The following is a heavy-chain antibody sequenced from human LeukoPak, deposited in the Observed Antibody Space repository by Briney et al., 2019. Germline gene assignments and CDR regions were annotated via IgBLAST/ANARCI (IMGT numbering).Heavy chain of an antibody. D-gene: IGHD3-22*01. CDR3: ARGQNYYDSSGYYFGKFDY. Sequence: ASVKVSCKASGYTFTSYGISWVRQAPGQGLEWMGWISAYNGNTNYAQKLQGRVTMTTDTSTSTAYMELRSLRSEDTAVYYCARGQNYYDSSGYYFGKFDYWGQGTLVTVSS. V-gene: IGHV1-18*01. J-gene: IGHJ4*02. CDR1: GYTFTSYG. CDR2: ISAYNGNT.